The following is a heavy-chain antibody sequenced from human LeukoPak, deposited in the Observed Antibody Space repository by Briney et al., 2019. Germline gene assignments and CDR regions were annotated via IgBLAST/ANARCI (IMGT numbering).Heavy chain of an antibody. J-gene: IGHJ4*02. CDR2: INPNGGST. CDR3: ARSIAAADDY. Sequence: GASVKVSCKASGYTFTSYGISWVRQAPGQGLEWMGIINPNGGSTSYAQKFQGRVTMTRDTSTSTVYMELSSLRSEDTAVYYCARSIAAADDYWGQGTLVTVSS. V-gene: IGHV1-46*03. D-gene: IGHD6-13*01. CDR1: GYTFTSYG.